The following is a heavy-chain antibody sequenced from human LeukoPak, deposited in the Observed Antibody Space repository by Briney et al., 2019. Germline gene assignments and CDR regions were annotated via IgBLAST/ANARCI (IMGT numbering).Heavy chain of an antibody. D-gene: IGHD5-12*01. V-gene: IGHV3-73*01. CDR3: TRHVPYSGYDAGDDAFDI. Sequence: GGSLRLSCAASGFTFSGSAMHWVRQASGKGLEWVGRIRSKANSYATAYAASVKGRFTISRDDSKNTAYLQMNSLKTEDTAVYYCTRHVPYSGYDAGDDAFDIWGQGTMVTVSS. CDR2: IRSKANSYAT. CDR1: GFTFSGSA. J-gene: IGHJ3*02.